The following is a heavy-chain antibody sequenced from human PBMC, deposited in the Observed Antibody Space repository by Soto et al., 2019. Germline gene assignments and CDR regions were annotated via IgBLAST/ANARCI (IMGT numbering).Heavy chain of an antibody. V-gene: IGHV4-59*08. Sequence: SETLSLTCTVSGGSISSYYWSWIRQPPGKGLEWIGYIYYSGSTNYNPSLKSRVTISVDTSKNQFSLKLSSVTAADTAVYYCAAAPTTVNDAFDIWGQGTMVTVSS. CDR3: AAAPTTVNDAFDI. D-gene: IGHD4-17*01. CDR1: GGSISSYY. CDR2: IYYSGST. J-gene: IGHJ3*02.